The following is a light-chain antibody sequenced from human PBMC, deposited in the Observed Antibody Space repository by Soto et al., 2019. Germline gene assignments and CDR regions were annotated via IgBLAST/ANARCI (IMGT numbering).Light chain of an antibody. CDR3: QQYNNSPRT. V-gene: IGKV3-15*01. CDR2: GAS. Sequence: EMVMTQSPATLSVSPGERATLSCRASQSVSSNLAWYQQKPGQAPRLLIYGASTRATGIPARFSGSGSGTEFTLTISSLQSEDFAVDHSQQYNNSPRTFGQGTKV. J-gene: IGKJ1*01. CDR1: QSVSSN.